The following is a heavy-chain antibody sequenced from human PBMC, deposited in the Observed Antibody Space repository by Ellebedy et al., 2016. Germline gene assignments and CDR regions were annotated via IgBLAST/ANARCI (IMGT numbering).Heavy chain of an antibody. CDR3: ARDALPLYYYDSSGYYPTTRENAFDI. CDR2: IYYSGST. CDR1: GGSISSSSYY. J-gene: IGHJ3*02. V-gene: IGHV4-39*07. D-gene: IGHD3-22*01. Sequence: SETLSLTXTVSGGSISSSSYYWGWIRQPPGKGLEWIGSIYYSGSTYYNPSLKSRVTISVDTSKNQFSLKLSSVTAADTAVYYCARDALPLYYYDSSGYYPTTRENAFDIWGQGTMVTVSS.